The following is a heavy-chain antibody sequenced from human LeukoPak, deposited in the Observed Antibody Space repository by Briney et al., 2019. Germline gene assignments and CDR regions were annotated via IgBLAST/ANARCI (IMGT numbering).Heavy chain of an antibody. Sequence: SETLSLTCAVYGGSFSGYYWSWIRQSPGKGLEWIAEIHYSGRASYNPSLKSRVTISGDPYKNQVSLRVTSVTAADTAEYYCARGILSGYYFDSWGQGSLVTVSS. J-gene: IGHJ4*02. D-gene: IGHD2-15*01. CDR1: GGSFSGYY. V-gene: IGHV4-34*01. CDR2: IHYSGRA. CDR3: ARGILSGYYFDS.